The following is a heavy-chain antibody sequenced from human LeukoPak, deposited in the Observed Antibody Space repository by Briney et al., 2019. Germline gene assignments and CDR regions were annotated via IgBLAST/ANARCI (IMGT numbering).Heavy chain of an antibody. D-gene: IGHD6-13*01. CDR2: IYYSGST. CDR3: ARGTETAAAFDI. Sequence: SETLSLTCTVSGGSISSYYWSWIRQPPGKGLEWIGYIYYSGSTNYNPSLKSRVTISVDTSKNQFSLKLSSVTAADTAVYYRARGTETAAAFDIWGQGTMVTVSS. V-gene: IGHV4-59*01. J-gene: IGHJ3*02. CDR1: GGSISSYY.